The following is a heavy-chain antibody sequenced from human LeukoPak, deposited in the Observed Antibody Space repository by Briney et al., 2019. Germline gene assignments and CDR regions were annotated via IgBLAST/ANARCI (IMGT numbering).Heavy chain of an antibody. V-gene: IGHV4-34*01. Sequence: PSETLSLTCAVYGGSFSGYYWSWIRQPPGKGLEWIGETNHSGSTNYNPSLKSRVTISVDTSKDQFSLKLSSVTAADTAVYYCARGRLIPSNDSSGYYFDYWGQGTLVTVSS. CDR1: GGSFSGYY. J-gene: IGHJ4*02. CDR3: ARGRLIPSNDSSGYYFDY. D-gene: IGHD3-22*01. CDR2: TNHSGST.